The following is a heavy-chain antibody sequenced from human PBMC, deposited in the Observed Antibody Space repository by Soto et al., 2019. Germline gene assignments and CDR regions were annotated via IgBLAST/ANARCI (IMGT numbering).Heavy chain of an antibody. Sequence: QVQLVQSGAEVKKPGASVKVSCTASGYTFTHYAIHWVRHAPGQRLEWMGFINAGSGNTKYSQTFRGRLTFTKDTSASTAHMDLSSLRSEDTAIYYCARGLAADGAWGQGTLVTVSS. V-gene: IGHV1-3*01. CDR2: INAGSGNT. CDR3: ARGLAADGA. CDR1: GYTFTHYA. J-gene: IGHJ5*02. D-gene: IGHD6-13*01.